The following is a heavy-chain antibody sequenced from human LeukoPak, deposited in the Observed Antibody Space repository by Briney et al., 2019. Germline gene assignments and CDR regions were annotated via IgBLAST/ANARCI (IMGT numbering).Heavy chain of an antibody. CDR2: IWKDGSQT. CDR1: GFTFSDDG. Sequence: GGSLRLSCIASGFTFSDDGMHWVRQAPGKGLEWVALIWKDGSQTFYGDSVKGRFIISRDNSRNTLDLQMNSLSAEDTAVYYCVREGIGGTLYRGNFDHWGQGTLVTVSS. CDR3: VREGIGGTLYRGNFDH. J-gene: IGHJ4*02. D-gene: IGHD2-15*01. V-gene: IGHV3-33*01.